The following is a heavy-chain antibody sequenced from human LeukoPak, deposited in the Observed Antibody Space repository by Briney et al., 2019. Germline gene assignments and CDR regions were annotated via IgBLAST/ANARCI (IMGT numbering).Heavy chain of an antibody. CDR3: ARGSEWELPPDY. Sequence: SETLSPTCTVSGGSISSYYWSWIRQPPGKGLEWIGYIYYSGSTNYNPSLKSRVTISVDTSKNQFSLKLSSVTAADTAVYYCARGSEWELPPDYWGQGTLVTVSS. V-gene: IGHV4-59*08. CDR1: GGSISSYY. D-gene: IGHD1-26*01. CDR2: IYYSGST. J-gene: IGHJ4*02.